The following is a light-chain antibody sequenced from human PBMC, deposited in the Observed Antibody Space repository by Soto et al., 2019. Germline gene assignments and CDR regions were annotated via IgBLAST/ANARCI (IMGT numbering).Light chain of an antibody. V-gene: IGKV3-15*01. CDR1: QSVSSS. CDR3: QQYKNWVT. J-gene: IGKJ4*01. CDR2: DVS. Sequence: EIVMTQSPATLSVSPGERATLSCRASQSVSSSLAWYQQKPGQAPRLLIYDVSTRATGIPARFSGSGSGTEFTLTISSLQSEDFAVYHCQQYKNWVTFGGGTKVETK.